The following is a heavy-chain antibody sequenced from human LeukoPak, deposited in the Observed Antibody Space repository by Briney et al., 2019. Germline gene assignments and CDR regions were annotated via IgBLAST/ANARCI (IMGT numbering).Heavy chain of an antibody. Sequence: ASVKVSCKASGYTFTSYGISWVRQAPGQGLEWMGWISAYNGNTNYAQKLQGRVTMTTDTSTSTAYMELRSLRSDDTAVYYCARDPGYYDILTGYYHYYYYMDVWGKGTTVTVSS. V-gene: IGHV1-18*01. CDR1: GYTFTSYG. CDR2: ISAYNGNT. CDR3: ARDPGYYDILTGYYHYYYYMDV. J-gene: IGHJ6*03. D-gene: IGHD3-9*01.